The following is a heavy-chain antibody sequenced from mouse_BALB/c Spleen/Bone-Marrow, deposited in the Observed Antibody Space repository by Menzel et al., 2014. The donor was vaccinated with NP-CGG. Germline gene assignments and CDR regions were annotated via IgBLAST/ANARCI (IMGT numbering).Heavy chain of an antibody. D-gene: IGHD2-3*01. V-gene: IGHV3-2*02. CDR3: ARNGYYYYFDY. CDR2: ISYSGST. CDR1: GYSITSDYA. J-gene: IGHJ2*01. Sequence: QSGPGLVKPSQSLSLTCTVTGYSITSDYAWNWIRQFPGNKLEWMGYISYSGSTSYNPSLKSRISITRDTSKNQFFLQLNSVTTEDTATYYCARNGYYYYFDYWGQGTILTVSS.